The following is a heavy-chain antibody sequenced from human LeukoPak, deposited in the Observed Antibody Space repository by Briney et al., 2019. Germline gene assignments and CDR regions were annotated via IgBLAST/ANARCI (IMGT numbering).Heavy chain of an antibody. V-gene: IGHV3-21*01. CDR1: GFTFSAFG. J-gene: IGHJ4*02. Sequence: GGSLRLSCAASGFTFSAFGMNWVRQAPGKGLEWVSTITNSGGSTYYVDSVKGRFTISRDNAKNSLYLQMNSLRAEDTAVYYCARTGKEYGGGQGTLVTVSS. CDR3: ARTGKEYG. CDR2: ITNSGGST. D-gene: IGHD4-17*01.